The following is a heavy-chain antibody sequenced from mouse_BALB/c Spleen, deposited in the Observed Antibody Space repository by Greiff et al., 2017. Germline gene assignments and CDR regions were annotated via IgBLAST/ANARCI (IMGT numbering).Heavy chain of an antibody. D-gene: IGHD2-3*01. CDR1: GYSITSDYA. CDR3: ARRDGYYFDY. Sequence: DVQLQESGPGLVKPSQSLSLTCTVTGYSITSDYAWNWIRQFPGNKLEWMGYISYSGSTSYNPSLKSRISITRDTSKNQFFLQLNSVTTEDTATYYCARRDGYYFDYWGQGTTLTVSS. V-gene: IGHV3-2*02. CDR2: ISYSGST. J-gene: IGHJ2*01.